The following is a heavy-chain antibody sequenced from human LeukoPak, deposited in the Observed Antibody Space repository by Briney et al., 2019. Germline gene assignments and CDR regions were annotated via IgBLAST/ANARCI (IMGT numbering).Heavy chain of an antibody. V-gene: IGHV3-23*01. CDR1: GFTFSSYA. CDR3: AKAGGYCTSTSCYLFD. Sequence: PGGSLRLSCAASGFTFSSYAMSWVRQAPGKGLEWGSAMSADGGSTYYADSVKGRFSISRDNSKNTLYLQMNSLRAEDTAIYYCAKAGGYCTSTSCYLFDWGQGTLVTVSS. D-gene: IGHD2-2*01. CDR2: MSADGGST. J-gene: IGHJ4*02.